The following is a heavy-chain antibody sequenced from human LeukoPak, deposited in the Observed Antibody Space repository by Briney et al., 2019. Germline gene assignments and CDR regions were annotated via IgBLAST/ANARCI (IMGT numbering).Heavy chain of an antibody. Sequence: GSLRLSCAVSGFSVNDNYMSWVRQAPGKGLQWVSVMFPDGRTYYADSVKGRFTISRDLARNTLLLQMHSLRADDTAVHYCARTNPVYGDYDYWGQGTLVTVSS. CDR3: ARTNPVYGDYDY. CDR1: GFSVNDNY. D-gene: IGHD4-17*01. J-gene: IGHJ4*02. V-gene: IGHV3-53*01. CDR2: MFPDGRT.